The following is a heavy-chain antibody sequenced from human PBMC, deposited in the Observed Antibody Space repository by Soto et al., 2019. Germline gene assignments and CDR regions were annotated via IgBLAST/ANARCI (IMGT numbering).Heavy chain of an antibody. V-gene: IGHV4-59*08. CDR3: ARQFRDVYYAVEY. CDR1: GGSISSYH. J-gene: IGHJ4*02. CDR2: TSNSAPT. Sequence: QVQLQESGPGLVKPSETLSLTCTVSGGSISSYHGSWIRQSPGKGLEWIGYTSNSAPTIYNPSLKSRVTIAADTSKNQFSLRLSSVTAADTAVYFCARQFRDVYYAVEYWGQGALVTVSS. D-gene: IGHD2-2*01.